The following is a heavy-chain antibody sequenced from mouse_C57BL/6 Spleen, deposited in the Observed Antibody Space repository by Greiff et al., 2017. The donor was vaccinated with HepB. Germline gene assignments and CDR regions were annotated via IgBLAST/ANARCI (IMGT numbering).Heavy chain of an antibody. J-gene: IGHJ3*01. CDR3: ARGYGSSLAWFAY. Sequence: EVKLVESGGGLVKPGGSLKLSCAASGFTFSDYGMHWVRQAPEKGLEWVAYISSGSSTIYYADTVKGRFTISRDNAKNTLFLQMTSLRSEDTAMYYCARGYGSSLAWFAYWCQGTLVTVSA. CDR1: GFTFSDYG. D-gene: IGHD1-1*01. CDR2: ISSGSSTI. V-gene: IGHV5-17*01.